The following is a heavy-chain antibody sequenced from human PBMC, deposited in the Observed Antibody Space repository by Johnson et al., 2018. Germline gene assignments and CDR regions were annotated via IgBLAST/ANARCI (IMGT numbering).Heavy chain of an antibody. CDR2: IIPILGIA. V-gene: IGHV1-69*09. J-gene: IGHJ6*03. CDR1: GGTFSSYT. D-gene: IGHD6-25*01. Sequence: VQLVESGAEVKKPGSSVKVSCKASGGTFSSYTISWVRQAPGQGLEWMGRIIPILGIANYAQKFQGRVTSTADKSTSTAYMELSSLRSEDTAVYYCAGGRVYYYDDMDVWGKGTTVTVSS. CDR3: AGGRVYYYDDMDV.